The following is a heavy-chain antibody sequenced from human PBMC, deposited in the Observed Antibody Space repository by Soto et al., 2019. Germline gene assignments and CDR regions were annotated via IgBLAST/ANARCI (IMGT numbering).Heavy chain of an antibody. D-gene: IGHD1-7*01. CDR1: GYTFNNYF. Sequence: QVQLVQSGAEVRKPGASVKVSCKASGYTFNNYFMHWVRQAPAQGLEWMGVITPSSGSTTYAQRVQGSLTMTRDTSTSTVDMELRRLRSEDTAVYFCARDLVPIWNYVGLAPGAQHWFDPWGQGTLVTVSS. CDR3: ARDLVPIWNYVGLAPGAQHWFDP. CDR2: ITPSSGST. V-gene: IGHV1-46*02. J-gene: IGHJ5*02.